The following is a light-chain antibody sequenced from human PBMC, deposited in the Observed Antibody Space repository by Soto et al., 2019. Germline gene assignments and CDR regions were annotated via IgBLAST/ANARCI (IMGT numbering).Light chain of an antibody. CDR2: AAS. Sequence: DIQLTQSPSFLSASVGDRVTITCRASQGISSYLGWYQQKPGKAPKLLIYAASTLESGVPSRFSGNGSGTEFTLTISSLQPEDFATYYCQQLNSYPLTFGPGTKVDIK. V-gene: IGKV1-9*01. CDR1: QGISSY. J-gene: IGKJ3*01. CDR3: QQLNSYPLT.